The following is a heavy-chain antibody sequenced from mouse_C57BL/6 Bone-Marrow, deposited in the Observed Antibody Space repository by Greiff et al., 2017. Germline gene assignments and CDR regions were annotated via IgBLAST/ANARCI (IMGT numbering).Heavy chain of an antibody. CDR2: IYPARGST. CDR3: ATRWLLPFFDY. J-gene: IGHJ2*01. Sequence: QVQLQQPGAELVKPGASVKMSCKASGYTFTSYWIPWVKQRPGQGLEWIGDIYPARGSTNYNEKFKSKATLTVDTSSSTAYMQLSSLTSEDSAVYYCATRWLLPFFDYWGQGTTLTVSS. V-gene: IGHV1-55*01. D-gene: IGHD2-3*01. CDR1: GYTFTSYW.